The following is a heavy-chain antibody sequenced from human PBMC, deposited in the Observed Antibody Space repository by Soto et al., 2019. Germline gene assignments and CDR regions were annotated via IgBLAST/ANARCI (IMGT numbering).Heavy chain of an antibody. J-gene: IGHJ4*02. V-gene: IGHV4-4*02. CDR1: GDSISSWNW. CDR3: ARRGTEFWSGNYILDY. CDR2: IYHSGST. Sequence: PSETMSLTCADSGDSISSWNWLPRVCQPPGKGLEWIGEIYHSGSTNYNPSLKSRVSISLDKSKNQFSLSLSSVTAADTAVYYCARRGTEFWSGNYILDYWGKGTRVTVS. D-gene: IGHD3-3*01.